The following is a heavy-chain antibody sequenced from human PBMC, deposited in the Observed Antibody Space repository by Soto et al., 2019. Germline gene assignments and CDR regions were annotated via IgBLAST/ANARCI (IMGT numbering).Heavy chain of an antibody. D-gene: IGHD6-13*01. CDR2: IYYSGST. Sequence: SETLSLTCTVSGGSISSYYWSCIRQPPGKGLEWIGYIYYSGSTNYNPSLKSRVTISVDTSKNQFSLKLSSVTAADTAVYYCARADVAAAGTDWFDPWGQGTLVTVSS. J-gene: IGHJ5*02. V-gene: IGHV4-59*01. CDR3: ARADVAAAGTDWFDP. CDR1: GGSISSYY.